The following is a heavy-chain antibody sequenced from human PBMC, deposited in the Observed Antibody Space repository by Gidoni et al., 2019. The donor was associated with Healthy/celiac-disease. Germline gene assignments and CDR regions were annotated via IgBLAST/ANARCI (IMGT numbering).Heavy chain of an antibody. CDR1: GFTFDDYA. CDR2: ISGDGGST. Sequence: EVQLVESGGGVVQPGGSLRLSCAASGFTFDDYAMHWVRQAPGKGLEWVSLISGDGGSTYYADSVKGRFTISRDNSKNSLYLQMNSLRTEDTALYYCAKDIGYSSGWYGFDYWGQGTLVTVSS. CDR3: AKDIGYSSGWYGFDY. D-gene: IGHD6-19*01. J-gene: IGHJ4*02. V-gene: IGHV3-43*02.